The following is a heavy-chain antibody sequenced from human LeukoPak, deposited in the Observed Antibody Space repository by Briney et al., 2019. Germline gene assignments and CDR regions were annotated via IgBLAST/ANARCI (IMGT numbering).Heavy chain of an antibody. V-gene: IGHV3-48*03. CDR3: AILMVRGAYGMDV. Sequence: PGGSLRLSCAASGFTLSSYEMNWVRQAPGKGLEWDSYISSSGSTIYYADSVKGRFTISRDNAKNSLYLQMNSLRAEDTAVYYCAILMVRGAYGMDVWGEGTTVTVSS. CDR2: ISSSGSTI. J-gene: IGHJ6*04. D-gene: IGHD3-10*01. CDR1: GFTLSSYE.